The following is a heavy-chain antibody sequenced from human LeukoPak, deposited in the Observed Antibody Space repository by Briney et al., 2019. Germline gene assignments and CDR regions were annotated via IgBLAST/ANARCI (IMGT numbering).Heavy chain of an antibody. Sequence: GGSLRLSCTASGFTFSSYWMSWVRQAPGKGLEWVAVIWYDGSNKYYADSVKGRFTISRDNSKNTLYLQMNSLRAEDTAVYYCARVSDSSGYYYFDYWGQGTLVTVSS. J-gene: IGHJ4*02. CDR3: ARVSDSSGYYYFDY. D-gene: IGHD3-22*01. CDR2: IWYDGSNK. CDR1: GFTFSSYW. V-gene: IGHV3-33*08.